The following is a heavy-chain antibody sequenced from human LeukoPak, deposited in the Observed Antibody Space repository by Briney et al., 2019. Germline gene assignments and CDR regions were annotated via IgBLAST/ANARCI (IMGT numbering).Heavy chain of an antibody. J-gene: IGHJ4*02. CDR1: GFTFSRYG. D-gene: IGHD6-19*01. Sequence: GGSLRLSCAASGFTFSRYGMSWVRQAPGKGLEWVATLIQDGGEKHYVDSVKGRFTISRDNAKNSVYLQMNSLRAEDTAVYYCASWGSVAGQRALDYWGQGTLVTVSS. V-gene: IGHV3-7*03. CDR3: ASWGSVAGQRALDY. CDR2: LIQDGGEK.